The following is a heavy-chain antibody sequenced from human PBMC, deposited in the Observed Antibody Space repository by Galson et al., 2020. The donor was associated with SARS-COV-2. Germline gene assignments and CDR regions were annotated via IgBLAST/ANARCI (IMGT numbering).Heavy chain of an antibody. CDR1: GASISSNNF. D-gene: IGHD2-21*02. V-gene: IGHV4-4*02. CDR3: MREYTRGCSGGDSWYVPDWVDP. CDR2: IHHSGRT. Sequence: SETLSLTCGVSGASISSNNFWTWVRQSPGKGLEWIGEIHHSGRTHYNPSHESRLTISLDKSKNQFSLRLSSVTAADTAFYYCMREYTRGCSGGDSWYVPDWVDPWGQGTLVTVSP. J-gene: IGHJ5*02.